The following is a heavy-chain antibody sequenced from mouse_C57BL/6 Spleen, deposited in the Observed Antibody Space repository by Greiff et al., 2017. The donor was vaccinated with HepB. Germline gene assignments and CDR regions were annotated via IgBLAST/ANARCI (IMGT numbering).Heavy chain of an antibody. V-gene: IGHV5-17*01. CDR3: AKKNYGSNHFDV. D-gene: IGHD1-1*01. CDR1: GFTFSDYG. J-gene: IGHJ1*03. Sequence: EVMLVESGGGLVKPGGSLKLSCAASGFTFSDYGMHWVRQAPEKGLEWVAYISSGSSTIYYADTVKGRFTISRDNAKNTLFLQMTSLRSEDTAMYYCAKKNYGSNHFDVWGTGTTVTVSS. CDR2: ISSGSSTI.